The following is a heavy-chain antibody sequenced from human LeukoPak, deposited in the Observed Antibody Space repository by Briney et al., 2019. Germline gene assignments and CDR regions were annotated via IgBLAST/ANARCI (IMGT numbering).Heavy chain of an antibody. CDR3: ARDPGLGGAFDI. D-gene: IGHD1-26*01. CDR2: ISSSSSYI. CDR1: GFTFSSYS. Sequence: GGSLRLSCAASGFTFSSYSMNWVRQAPGKGLEWVSSISSSSSYIYYADSVKGRFTISRDNAKNSLYLQMNSLRAEDTAVYFCARDPGLGGAFDIWGQGTMVTVSS. J-gene: IGHJ3*02. V-gene: IGHV3-21*01.